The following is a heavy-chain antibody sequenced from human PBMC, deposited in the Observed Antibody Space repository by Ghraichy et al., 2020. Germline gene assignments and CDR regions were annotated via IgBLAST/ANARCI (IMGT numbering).Heavy chain of an antibody. Sequence: GGSLRLSCAVSGFKFTDYWMTWVRQAPGKGLEWVANIKEDGSEKYYVDSVKGRFTVSRDNAKNSVYLQMSSLRAEDTAVYYCARAERNGFGPWGQGTLVTVSS. V-gene: IGHV3-7*03. J-gene: IGHJ5*02. CDR1: GFKFTDYW. CDR3: ARAERNGFGP. CDR2: IKEDGSEK. D-gene: IGHD1-1*01.